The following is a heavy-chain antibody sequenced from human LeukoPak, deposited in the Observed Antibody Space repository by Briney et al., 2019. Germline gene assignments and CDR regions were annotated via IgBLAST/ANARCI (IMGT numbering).Heavy chain of an antibody. J-gene: IGHJ4*02. Sequence: ASVKVSCKASGYTFTSYGISWGRQAPGQGLEWMGWINPNSGGTNYAQKFQGRVTMTRDTSISTAYMELSRLRSDDTAVYYCARVSAGRYYYDSSGYYYFDYWGQGTLVTVSS. CDR3: ARVSAGRYYYDSSGYYYFDY. D-gene: IGHD3-22*01. CDR2: INPNSGGT. CDR1: GYTFTSYG. V-gene: IGHV1-2*02.